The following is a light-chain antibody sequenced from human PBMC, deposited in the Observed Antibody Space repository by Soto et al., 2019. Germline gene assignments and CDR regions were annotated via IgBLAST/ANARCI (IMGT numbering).Light chain of an antibody. CDR2: DAP. CDR3: QQYNSWSGVT. Sequence: DIQMTQSPSTLSASVGDTVTITCRASQSISRWLAWYQQEPGKAPKLLIYDAPSLESGVPSRFSGSGFGTEFTLTISSLQPGDFATYHCQQYNSWSGVTFGGGTKVDIK. V-gene: IGKV1-5*01. J-gene: IGKJ4*01. CDR1: QSISRW.